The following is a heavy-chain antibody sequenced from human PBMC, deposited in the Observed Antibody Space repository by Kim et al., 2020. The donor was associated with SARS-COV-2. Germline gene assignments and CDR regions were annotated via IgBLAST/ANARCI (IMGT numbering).Heavy chain of an antibody. Sequence: GGSLRLSCRASGFTFNIYAMSWVRQAPGKGLEWVSLISGRGSGTTYYADSVKGRFTISRDDSKNTLYLQLNSLRAEDTAVYYCARANREVGATLNFDYWGQGTLVTVSS. CDR3: ARANREVGATLNFDY. J-gene: IGHJ4*02. CDR1: GFTFNIYA. D-gene: IGHD3-16*01. V-gene: IGHV3-23*01. CDR2: ISGRGSGTT.